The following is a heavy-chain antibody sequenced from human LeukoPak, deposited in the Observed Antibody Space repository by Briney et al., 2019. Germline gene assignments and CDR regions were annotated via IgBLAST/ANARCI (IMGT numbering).Heavy chain of an antibody. D-gene: IGHD3-10*01. CDR3: ARELYGSGSYWLSYYYYGMDV. V-gene: IGHV3-23*01. J-gene: IGHJ6*02. CDR1: GFTFSSYA. CDR2: ISGSGGST. Sequence: GGSLRLSCAASGFTFSSYAMSWVRQAPGKGLEWVSAISGSGGSTYYADSVKGRFTISRDNSKNTLYLQMNSLRAEDTAVYYCARELYGSGSYWLSYYYYGMDVWGQGTTVTVSS.